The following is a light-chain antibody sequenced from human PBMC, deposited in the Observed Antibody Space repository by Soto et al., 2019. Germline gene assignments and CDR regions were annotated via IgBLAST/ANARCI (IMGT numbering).Light chain of an antibody. V-gene: IGLV2-14*01. CDR2: QVT. J-gene: IGLJ3*02. Sequence: QSALTQSASVSGSPGQSITISCTGTDNDVGGYDFVSWYQQHPGRAPKLLIHQVTIRLSGISSRFSGSKSGNTASLTITGRQPEDEAMYICCSHSTSIAWVFGGGTKLTVL. CDR1: DNDVGGYDF. CDR3: CSHSTSIAWV.